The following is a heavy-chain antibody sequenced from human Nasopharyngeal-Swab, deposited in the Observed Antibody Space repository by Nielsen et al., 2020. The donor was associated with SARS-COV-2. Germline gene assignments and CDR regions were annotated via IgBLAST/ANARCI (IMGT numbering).Heavy chain of an antibody. CDR2: IWYDGSNK. V-gene: IGHV3-33*01. J-gene: IGHJ3*02. CDR3: ARGPRLLRFLEWLFSLDAFDI. CDR1: GFTFSSYG. Sequence: GGSLRLSCAASGFTFSSYGMHWVRQAPGKGLEWVAVIWYDGSNKYYADPVKGRFTISRDNSKNTLYLQMNSLRAEDTAVYYCARGPRLLRFLEWLFSLDAFDIWGQGTMVTVSS. D-gene: IGHD3-3*01.